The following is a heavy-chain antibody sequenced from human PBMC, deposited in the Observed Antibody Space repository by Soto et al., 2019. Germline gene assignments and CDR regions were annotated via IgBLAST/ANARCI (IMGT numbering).Heavy chain of an antibody. Sequence: QVQLVQSGAEVKKPGSSVKVSCKASGGTFSSYAISWVRQAPGQGLEWMGGIIPIFGTANYAQKCQSRVTITAGESTGTAYMALSSLSSEDTAVYYSSRVGYSYGLAHDYWGQGTLVTVSS. CDR2: IIPIFGTA. J-gene: IGHJ4*02. D-gene: IGHD5-18*01. V-gene: IGHV1-69*12. CDR1: GGTFSSYA. CDR3: SRVGYSYGLAHDY.